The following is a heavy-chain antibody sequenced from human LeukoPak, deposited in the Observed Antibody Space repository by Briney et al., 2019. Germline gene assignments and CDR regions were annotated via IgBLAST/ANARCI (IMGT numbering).Heavy chain of an antibody. CDR3: AKDNEITYYDILTGLWYFDY. V-gene: IGHV3-23*01. CDR1: GFTFSSYA. D-gene: IGHD3-9*01. Sequence: GGSLRLSCAASGFTFSSYAMSWVRQAPGKGLEWVSAISGSGGSTYYADSVRGRFTISRDNSKNTLYLQMNSLRAEDTAVYYCAKDNEITYYDILTGLWYFDYWGQGTLVTVSS. CDR2: ISGSGGST. J-gene: IGHJ4*02.